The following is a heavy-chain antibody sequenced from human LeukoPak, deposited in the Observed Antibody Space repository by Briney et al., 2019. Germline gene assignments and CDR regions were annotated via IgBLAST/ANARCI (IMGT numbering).Heavy chain of an antibody. J-gene: IGHJ4*02. V-gene: IGHV3-23*01. D-gene: IGHD3-3*01. Sequence: PSGGSLRLSCAASGFTFSSYAMSWVRQAPGKGLEWVSAISGSGGSTYYADSVKGRFTISRDNSKNTLYLQMNSLRAEDTAVYYCAKDQDKRDFWSGYYLSDSFDYWGQGTLVTVSS. CDR1: GFTFSSYA. CDR2: ISGSGGST. CDR3: AKDQDKRDFWSGYYLSDSFDY.